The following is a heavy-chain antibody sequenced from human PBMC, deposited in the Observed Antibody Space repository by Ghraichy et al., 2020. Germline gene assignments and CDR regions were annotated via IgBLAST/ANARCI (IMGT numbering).Heavy chain of an antibody. J-gene: IGHJ4*02. CDR2: ISAYDGNT. D-gene: IGHD4-17*01. CDR3: ARTSGTVTTPPGY. CDR1: GYTSTSYG. V-gene: IGHV1-18*04. Sequence: ASVKVSCKASGYTSTSYGISWVRQAPGQGLEWMGWISAYDGNTNYAQKFQGRVTMTTDTPTSTAYMELRSLRSDDTAVYYCARTSGTVTTPPGYWGQGTLVTVSS.